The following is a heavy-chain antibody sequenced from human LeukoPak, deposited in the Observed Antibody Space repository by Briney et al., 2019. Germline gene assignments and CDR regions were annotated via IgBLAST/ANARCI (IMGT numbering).Heavy chain of an antibody. J-gene: IGHJ6*03. V-gene: IGHV3-43*01. CDR1: GFTFDDYI. CDR2: ISWDGGST. D-gene: IGHD1-26*01. Sequence: GGSLRLSCAASGFTFDDYIMHWVRQAPGKGLEWVSLISWDGGSTYYADSVKGRFTISRDNSKNSLYLQMNSLRTEDTALYYCAKDGALVGATPDYYYYMDVWGKGTTVTVSS. CDR3: AKDGALVGATPDYYYYMDV.